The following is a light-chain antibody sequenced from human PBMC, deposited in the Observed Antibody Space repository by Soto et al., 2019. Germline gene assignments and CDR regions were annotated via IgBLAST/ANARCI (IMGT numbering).Light chain of an antibody. Sequence: EIVLTQSPGTLSLSPGERATLSCRASQSVSSSYLAWYQQKPGQAPRLLIYGASSRATGIPDRFSGSGSGTDLPLTISRLEHEDFAVYYCQQYGSSPRTFGQGTKVEIK. CDR1: QSVSSSY. CDR2: GAS. CDR3: QQYGSSPRT. V-gene: IGKV3-20*01. J-gene: IGKJ1*01.